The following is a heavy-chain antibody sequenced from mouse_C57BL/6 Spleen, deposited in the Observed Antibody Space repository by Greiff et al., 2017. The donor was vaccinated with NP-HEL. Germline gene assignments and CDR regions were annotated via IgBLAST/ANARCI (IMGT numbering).Heavy chain of an antibody. CDR1: GYTFTSYW. V-gene: IGHV1-69*01. CDR2: IDPSDSYT. J-gene: IGHJ1*03. Sequence: QVQLQQPGAELVMPGASVKLSCKASGYTFTSYWMHWVKQRPGQGLEWIGEIDPSDSYTNYNQKFKGKSTLTVDKSSSTAYMQLSSLTSEDSAVYYCARSPYGNYWYFDGWGTGTTVTVSS. CDR3: ARSPYGNYWYFDG. D-gene: IGHD2-1*01.